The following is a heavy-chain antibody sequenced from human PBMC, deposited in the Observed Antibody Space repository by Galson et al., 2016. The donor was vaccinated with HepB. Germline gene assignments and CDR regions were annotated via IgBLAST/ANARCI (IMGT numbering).Heavy chain of an antibody. CDR1: GGTFSTYA. V-gene: IGHV1-69*13. Sequence: SVKVSRKASGGTFSTYAINWVRQAPGQGLEWMGGSNTIFGPANYAQKFQGRVTITADGSTSTAYMELRSLRSEDTAVYYCARAGSSLTAYYNWGQGTLVTVSS. CDR3: ARAGSSLTAYYN. CDR2: SNTIFGPA. D-gene: IGHD3-9*01. J-gene: IGHJ4*02.